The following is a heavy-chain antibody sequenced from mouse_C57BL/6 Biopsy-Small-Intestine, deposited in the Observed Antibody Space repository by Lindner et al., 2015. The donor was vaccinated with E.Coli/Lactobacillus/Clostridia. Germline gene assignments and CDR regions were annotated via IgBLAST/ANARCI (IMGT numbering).Heavy chain of an antibody. J-gene: IGHJ1*01. CDR1: GYTFTGYY. Sequence: SVKVSCKASGYTFTGYYMHWVRQAPGQGLEWMGWINPNSGGTDYAQKFQGRVTMTRDTSISTAYMELSRLRSDDTAVYYCAREFTTMVTGNYYGMDVWGQGTTVTVSS. V-gene: IGHV1S29*02. CDR2: INPNSGGT. CDR3: AREFTTMVTGNYYGMDV. D-gene: IGHD2-2*01.